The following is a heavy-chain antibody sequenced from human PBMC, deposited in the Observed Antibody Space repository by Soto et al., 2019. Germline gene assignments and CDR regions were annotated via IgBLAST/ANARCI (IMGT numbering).Heavy chain of an antibody. D-gene: IGHD5-12*01. Sequence: GGSLRLSCTTSGFTLGGYPMSWFRQAPGKGLEWVGFIRGKAYSGTTEYAASVQGRFTISRDDSKRIAYLQMDSLKTEDTAVYYCAIGYGGYEPSPQFFDSWRQRTLVTVSS. CDR2: IRGKAYSGTT. CDR3: AIGYGGYEPSPQFFDS. CDR1: GFTLGGYP. J-gene: IGHJ4*02. V-gene: IGHV3-49*03.